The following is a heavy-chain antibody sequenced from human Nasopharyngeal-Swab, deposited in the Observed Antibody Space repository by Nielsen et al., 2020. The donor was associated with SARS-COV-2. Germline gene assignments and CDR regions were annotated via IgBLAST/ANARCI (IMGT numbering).Heavy chain of an antibody. D-gene: IGHD2-2*01. Sequence: VRQMPGKGLERMGIIYPGDSDTKYSPSFQGQVTISADKSISTVYLQWSSLKASDTAMYYCARRGRYCSSTSCYAEHFDYWGQGTLVTVSS. V-gene: IGHV5-51*01. J-gene: IGHJ4*02. CDR3: ARRGRYCSSTSCYAEHFDY. CDR2: IYPGDSDT.